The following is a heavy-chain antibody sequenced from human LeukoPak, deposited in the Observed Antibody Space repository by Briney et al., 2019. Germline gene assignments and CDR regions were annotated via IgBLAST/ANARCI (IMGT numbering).Heavy chain of an antibody. CDR3: ARRFYGGNSYFDY. V-gene: IGHV1-18*01. CDR2: INTYNGHT. D-gene: IGHD4-23*01. CDR1: GYTFTTYG. J-gene: IGHJ4*02. Sequence: AASVKVSCKASGYTFTTYGISWVRQAPGQGLEWMGWINTYNGHTNYAQKLQGRVTMTTDTSTSTAYMELRSLRSEDTAVYYCARRFYGGNSYFDYWGQGTLVTVSS.